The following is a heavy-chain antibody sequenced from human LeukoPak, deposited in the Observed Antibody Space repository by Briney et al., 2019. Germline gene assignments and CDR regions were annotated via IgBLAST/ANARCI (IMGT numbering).Heavy chain of an antibody. V-gene: IGHV5-51*01. CDR1: RYNFATYW. J-gene: IGHJ5*02. Sequence: GESLKISCKGSRYNFATYWIGWVRQMPGKGLEWMGFVYPADSDTRYSPSFQGQVTISADRSISTAYLQWSSLRASDTAMYYCTRQVYGSTSGGWFDPWGQGTLVTVSS. D-gene: IGHD1-14*01. CDR3: TRQVYGSTSGGWFDP. CDR2: VYPADSDT.